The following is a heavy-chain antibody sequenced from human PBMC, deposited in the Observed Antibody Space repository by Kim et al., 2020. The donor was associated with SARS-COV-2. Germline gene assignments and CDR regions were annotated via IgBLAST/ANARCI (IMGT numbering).Heavy chain of an antibody. J-gene: IGHJ5*02. CDR2: IFYSGST. CDR3: ARLGCSSISCSTFDR. Sequence: ISSYFWGWIRQPPGKGLEWIGNIFYSGSTNYNASLKSRVTISLDTSKNQFSLRLTSVTAADTAVYFCARLGCSSISCSTFDRWGQGTLVTVSP. D-gene: IGHD2-2*01. CDR1: ISSYF. V-gene: IGHV4-59*08.